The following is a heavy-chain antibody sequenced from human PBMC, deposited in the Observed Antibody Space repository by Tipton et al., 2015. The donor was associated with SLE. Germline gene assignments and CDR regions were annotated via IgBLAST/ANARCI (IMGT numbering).Heavy chain of an antibody. CDR1: GDSISSSTYY. CDR3: ASGTLEWSHEPDY. V-gene: IGHV4-39*07. Sequence: TLSLTCTVSGDSISSSTYYWGWIRQSPGKGLEWIGNIYYSGSPYYNPSLKSRVTISVNTSKNQFSLRLSSVTAADTAMFYCASGTLEWSHEPDYWGQGTLVTVSS. CDR2: IYYSGSP. J-gene: IGHJ4*02. D-gene: IGHD3-3*01.